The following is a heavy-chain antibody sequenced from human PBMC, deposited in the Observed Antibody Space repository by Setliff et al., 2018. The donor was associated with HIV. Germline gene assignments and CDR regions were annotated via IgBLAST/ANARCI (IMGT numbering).Heavy chain of an antibody. J-gene: IGHJ6*03. CDR3: ARRSQNYYYMDV. V-gene: IGHV5-51*01. CDR1: GYRFTSYW. Sequence: GESLKISCKGSGYRFTSYWIDWVRQTPGKGLEWMGIIYLGDSDTRYSPSFQGQVTISADKSTSTAYLQWSSLKASDSAMYYCARRSQNYYYMDVWGKGTTVTVS. CDR2: IYLGDSDT.